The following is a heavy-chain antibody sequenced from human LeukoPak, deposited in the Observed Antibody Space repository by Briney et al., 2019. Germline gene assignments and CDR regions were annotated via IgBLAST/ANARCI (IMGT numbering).Heavy chain of an antibody. J-gene: IGHJ4*02. V-gene: IGHV3-33*01. D-gene: IGHD3-22*01. CDR2: IWYDGSNK. CDR3: ARGSYYYDSSGSLDY. CDR1: GFTFSSYG. Sequence: GSLRLSCAASGFTFSSYGMHWGRQAPGQGLGWVAVIWYDGSNKYYADSVKGRFTISRDNSKNTLYLQMNSLRAEDTAVYYCARGSYYYDSSGSLDYWGQGTLVTVSS.